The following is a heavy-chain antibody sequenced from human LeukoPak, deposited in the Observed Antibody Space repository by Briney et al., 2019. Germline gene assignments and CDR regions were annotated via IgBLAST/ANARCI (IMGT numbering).Heavy chain of an antibody. Sequence: PSETLSLTCGVSGGSIDITNYWSWVGRAPGKGLEWIGEIAHDGTTNYNPSLRSRVAMSFDRANNQFSLSLTSVTAADTAVYYCTREDRPYCPFAYWGQGVLVTVSS. D-gene: IGHD1-26*01. J-gene: IGHJ4*02. CDR1: GGSIDITNY. CDR2: IAHDGTT. CDR3: TREDRPYCPFAY. V-gene: IGHV4-4*02.